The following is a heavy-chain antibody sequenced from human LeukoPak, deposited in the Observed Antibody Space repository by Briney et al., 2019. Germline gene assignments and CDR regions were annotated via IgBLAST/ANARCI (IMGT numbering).Heavy chain of an antibody. V-gene: IGHV3-53*04. CDR3: ARDLRGGNFDY. CDR2: IYSGDST. CDR1: GFTVSTNY. D-gene: IGHD2-15*01. Sequence: GGSLRLSCAASGFTVSTNYMSWVRQAPGKGLEWVSVIYSGDSTYYADSAKGRFTISRHSSKNTLYLQMNSLRAEDTAVYYCARDLRGGNFDYWGQGTLVTVSS. J-gene: IGHJ4*02.